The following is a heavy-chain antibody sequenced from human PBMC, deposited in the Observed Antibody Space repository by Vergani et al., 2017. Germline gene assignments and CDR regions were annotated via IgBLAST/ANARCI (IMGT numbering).Heavy chain of an antibody. CDR1: GFTFSSYA. CDR2: ISYDGSNK. D-gene: IGHD2-15*01. Sequence: QVQLVESGGGVVQPGRSLRLSCAASGFTFSSYAMHWVRQAPGKGLEWVAVISYDGSNKYYADSVKGRFTISRDNSKNTLYLQMNSLRAEDTAVYYCAKAPYCSGGSCYSVPDAFDIWGQGTMVTVSS. J-gene: IGHJ3*02. CDR3: AKAPYCSGGSCYSVPDAFDI. V-gene: IGHV3-30-3*01.